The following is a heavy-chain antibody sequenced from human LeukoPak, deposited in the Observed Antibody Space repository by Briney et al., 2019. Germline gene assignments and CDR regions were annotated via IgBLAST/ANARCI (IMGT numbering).Heavy chain of an antibody. V-gene: IGHV4-59*01. CDR2: IYYSGST. CDR1: GGSISSYY. CDR3: ARVGAEWEPNWFDP. D-gene: IGHD1-26*01. Sequence: SETLSLTCTVSGGSISSYYWSWIRQPPGKGREWIGYIYYSGSTNYNPSLKSRVTISVDTSTNQFSLKLSSVTAADTAVYYCARVGAEWEPNWFDPWGQGTLVTVYS. J-gene: IGHJ5*02.